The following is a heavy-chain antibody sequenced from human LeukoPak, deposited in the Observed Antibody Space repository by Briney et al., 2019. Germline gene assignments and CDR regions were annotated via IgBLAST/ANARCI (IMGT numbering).Heavy chain of an antibody. CDR1: GFTFSSYA. CDR2: ISGSGGST. D-gene: IGHD3-22*01. V-gene: IGHV3-23*01. J-gene: IGHJ4*02. CDR3: AKDRLVNYYDSSGPAGAADY. Sequence: GGSLRLSCAASGFTFSSYAMSWVRQAPGKGLEWVSAISGSGGSTYYADSVKGRFTISRDNSKNTLYLQMNSLRAEDTAVYYCAKDRLVNYYDSSGPAGAADYWGQGTLVTVSP.